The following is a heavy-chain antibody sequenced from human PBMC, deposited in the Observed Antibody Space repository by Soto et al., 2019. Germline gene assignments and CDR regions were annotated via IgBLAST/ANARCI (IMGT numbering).Heavy chain of an antibody. V-gene: IGHV4-59*01. CDR1: GGSISSYY. D-gene: IGHD3-10*01. Sequence: SETLSLTCTVSGGSISSYYWSWIRQPPGKGLEWIGYIYYSGSTNYNPSLKSRVTISVDTSKNQFSLKLSSVTAADTAVYYCARALNYYGSGNPLDYWGQGTLVTVSS. J-gene: IGHJ4*02. CDR2: IYYSGST. CDR3: ARALNYYGSGNPLDY.